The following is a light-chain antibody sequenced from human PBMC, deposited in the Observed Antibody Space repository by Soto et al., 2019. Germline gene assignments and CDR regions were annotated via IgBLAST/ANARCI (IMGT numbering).Light chain of an antibody. CDR2: GAS. J-gene: IGKJ3*01. V-gene: IGKV3-15*01. CDR3: RRSDCWPLPCT. CDR1: QSINSN. Sequence: TLSLAALSVKKEATTRLSCMAIQSINSNVAWYQQKVGQTPRLLIHGASTRATGIPARFSGSGSGTEFTLTISSFLSEDYAVYRCRRSDCWPLPCTFGDGSKVDI.